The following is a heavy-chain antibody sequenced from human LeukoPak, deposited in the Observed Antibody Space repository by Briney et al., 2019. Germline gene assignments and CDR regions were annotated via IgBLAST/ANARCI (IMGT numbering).Heavy chain of an antibody. D-gene: IGHD2-2*01. Sequence: PSQTLSLTCAISGDSVSSNSAAWNWIRQSPSRGLEWLGRTYYRSKWYNDYAVSVKSRITINPDTSKSQFSLQLNSVTPEDTAVYYCARSSTSWPTRPFDPWGQGTLVTVSS. CDR2: TYYRSKWYN. J-gene: IGHJ5*02. CDR3: ARSSTSWPTRPFDP. V-gene: IGHV6-1*01. CDR1: GDSVSSNSAA.